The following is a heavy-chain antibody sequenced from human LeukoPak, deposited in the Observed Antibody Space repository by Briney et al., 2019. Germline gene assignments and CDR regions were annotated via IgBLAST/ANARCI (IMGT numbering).Heavy chain of an antibody. CDR2: IKQDGSQK. CDR3: ARDFLMNYDILTGYFRTPDWFDP. Sequence: GGSLRLSCAASGFTVSSNYMSWVRQAPGKGLEWVANIKQDGSQKYYVDSVKGRFTISRDNAKNSLYLQMNSLRAEDTAVYYCARDFLMNYDILTGYFRTPDWFDPWGQGTLVTVSS. J-gene: IGHJ5*02. CDR1: GFTVSSNY. V-gene: IGHV3-7*01. D-gene: IGHD3-9*01.